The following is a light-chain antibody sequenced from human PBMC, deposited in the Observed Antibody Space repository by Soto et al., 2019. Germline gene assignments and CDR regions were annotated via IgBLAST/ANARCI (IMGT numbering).Light chain of an antibody. V-gene: IGKV1-33*01. Sequence: DIPMTQSPSSLSASVGDRVTITCQARQDINNYLNWNQQKPGKAPKLLIYDASNLETGVPSRFSGRRSGKHFTFSSSSLQPEYIATCECQGYDNVSYPYGAGTTGDIK. CDR3: QGYDNVSYP. J-gene: IGKJ3*01. CDR2: DAS. CDR1: QDINNY.